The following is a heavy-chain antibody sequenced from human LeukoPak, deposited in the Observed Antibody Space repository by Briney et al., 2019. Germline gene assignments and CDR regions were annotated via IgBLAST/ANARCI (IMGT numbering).Heavy chain of an antibody. J-gene: IGHJ4*02. Sequence: ASVKVSCKASGYTFTSYDINWLRQATGQGLEGMGWMNPNSGNTGYAQKFQGRVTMTRNTSISTAYMELSSLRSEDTAVYYCARAGARYDILTGYSFDYWGQGTLVTVSS. D-gene: IGHD3-9*01. CDR3: ARAGARYDILTGYSFDY. CDR1: GYTFTSYD. CDR2: MNPNSGNT. V-gene: IGHV1-8*01.